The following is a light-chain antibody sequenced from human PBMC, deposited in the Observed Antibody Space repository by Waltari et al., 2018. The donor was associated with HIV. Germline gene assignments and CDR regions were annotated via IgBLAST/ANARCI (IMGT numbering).Light chain of an antibody. CDR1: QSINSH. CDR2: GAS. Sequence: EVVMTQSPATLSVSLGARATLSCRASQSINSHLAWYQHKPGQAPRLLFYGASTSATGVPARFSGSGSGTDFTLTISGLQSEDFAVYYCQQYNHWPPYTFGQGTKLEIK. J-gene: IGKJ2*01. CDR3: QQYNHWPPYT. V-gene: IGKV3-15*01.